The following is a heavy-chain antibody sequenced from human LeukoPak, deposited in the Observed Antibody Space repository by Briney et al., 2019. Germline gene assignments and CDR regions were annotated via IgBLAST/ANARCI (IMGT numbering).Heavy chain of an antibody. V-gene: IGHV4-59*01. J-gene: IGHJ4*02. CDR3: ARAYGSGSHFDY. CDR2: IYYSGST. Sequence: SETLSLTCTVSGGSISSYYWSWIRQPPGKGLEWIGYIYYSGSTNYNPSLRSRVTISVDTSKNQFSLKLSSVTAADTAVYYCARAYGSGSHFDYWGQGTLVTVSS. CDR1: GGSISSYY. D-gene: IGHD3-10*01.